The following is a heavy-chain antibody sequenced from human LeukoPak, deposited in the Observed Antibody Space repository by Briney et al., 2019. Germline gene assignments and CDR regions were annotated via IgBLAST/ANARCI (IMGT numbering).Heavy chain of an antibody. V-gene: IGHV4-4*02. Sequence: SENLSLNCAVAGGFISSSNWWRWVRQPPGKGLEWIGEIYHSGSTNYNPSLKSRVTISVDKSKNQFSLKLSPVIAADTAVYYCARGYDIPDMKGAFDIWGQGTMVIVSS. CDR3: ARGYDIPDMKGAFDI. J-gene: IGHJ3*02. CDR1: GGFISSSNW. CDR2: IYHSGST. D-gene: IGHD3-9*01.